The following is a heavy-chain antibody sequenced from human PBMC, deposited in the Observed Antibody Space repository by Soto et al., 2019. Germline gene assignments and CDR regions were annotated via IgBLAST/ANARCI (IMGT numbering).Heavy chain of an antibody. Sequence: QVQLVQSGAEVKKPGSSVKVSCKASGGTFSSYAISWVRQAPGQGLECMGGIIPIFGTANYAQKFQGRVTITADKSTSTASMELSSRRSEATAFYYCARAFKSGSSWYVPNWFDPWGQGTLVTVSS. J-gene: IGHJ5*02. CDR3: ARAFKSGSSWYVPNWFDP. V-gene: IGHV1-69*06. D-gene: IGHD6-13*01. CDR1: GGTFSSYA. CDR2: IIPIFGTA.